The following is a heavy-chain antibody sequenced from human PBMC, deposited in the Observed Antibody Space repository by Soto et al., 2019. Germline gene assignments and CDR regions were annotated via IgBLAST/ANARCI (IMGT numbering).Heavy chain of an antibody. CDR3: AKNPTVVVVAAPVDY. CDR1: GFNCSSYG. D-gene: IGHD2-15*01. J-gene: IGHJ4*02. V-gene: IGHV3-30*18. Sequence: GGLLRLCCGASGFNCSSYGMHWVRQATGKGLEWVAVISYDGSNKYYADSVKGRFTISRDNSKNTLYLQMNSLRAEDTAVYYCAKNPTVVVVAAPVDYWGQGTLVTVSS. CDR2: ISYDGSNK.